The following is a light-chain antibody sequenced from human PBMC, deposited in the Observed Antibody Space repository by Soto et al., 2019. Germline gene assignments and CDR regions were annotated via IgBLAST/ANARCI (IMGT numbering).Light chain of an antibody. CDR1: QTISSC. CDR2: KAS. V-gene: IGKV1-5*03. J-gene: IGKJ1*01. Sequence: DIQMTQSPSTLSGSVGDRVTITCGASQTISSCLAWYQKKPGKAPKPPIYKASTLKSGVPSRLRGSGSGTELTITISSMQTDDFETYYCQHYNSYPETFGQGTKVDI. CDR3: QHYNSYPET.